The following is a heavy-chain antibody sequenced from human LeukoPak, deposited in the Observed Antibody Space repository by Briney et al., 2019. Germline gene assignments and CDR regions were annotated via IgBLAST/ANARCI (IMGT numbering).Heavy chain of an antibody. J-gene: IGHJ4*02. V-gene: IGHV3-9*01. CDR2: FSWNSGRI. CDR1: GFTFSSYS. D-gene: IGHD6-6*01. CDR3: AKYMGDSSSSGYFDY. Sequence: GGSLRLSCAASGFTFSSYSMNWVRQAPGKGLEWVSGFSWNSGRIGYADSVKGRFTISRDNAKNSLYLQMNSLRTEDTASYYCAKYMGDSSSSGYFDYWGQGTLVTVSS.